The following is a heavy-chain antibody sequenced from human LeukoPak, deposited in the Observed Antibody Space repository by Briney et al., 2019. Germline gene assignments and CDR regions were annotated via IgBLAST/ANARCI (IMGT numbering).Heavy chain of an antibody. CDR2: ISSDGSDK. J-gene: IGHJ4*02. Sequence: SGGSLRLSCAASGFTFRSYPIHWVRQAPGKGLDWVALISSDGSDKKYADSVKGRFTISRDNSKNTLYLQMHSLRVEDTAVYYCARDYPADYWGQGTLVTVSS. CDR3: ARDYPADY. V-gene: IGHV3-30-3*01. CDR1: GFTFRSYP.